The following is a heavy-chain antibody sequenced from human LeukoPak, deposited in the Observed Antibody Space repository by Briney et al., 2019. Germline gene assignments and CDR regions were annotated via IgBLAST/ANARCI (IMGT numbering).Heavy chain of an antibody. D-gene: IGHD1-26*01. J-gene: IGHJ4*02. Sequence: PGRSLRLSCAASGFTFDDYAMHWVRQAPGKGLEWVSGISWNSGSIGYADSVKGRFTISRDNAKNSLYPQMNSLRAEDTALYYCAKDSGSYYSFDYWGQGTLVTVSS. V-gene: IGHV3-9*01. CDR3: AKDSGSYYSFDY. CDR2: ISWNSGSI. CDR1: GFTFDDYA.